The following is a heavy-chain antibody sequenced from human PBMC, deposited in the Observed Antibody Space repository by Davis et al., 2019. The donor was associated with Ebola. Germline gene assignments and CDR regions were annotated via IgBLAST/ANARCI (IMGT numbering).Heavy chain of an antibody. V-gene: IGHV1-18*01. Sequence: ASVTVSCKASGYTFTSYGISWVRQAPGQGLEWMGWISAYNGNTNYAQKLQGRVTMTTDTSTSTAYMELRSLRSDDTAVYYCARDARWIQLWFIDYWGQGTLVTVSS. J-gene: IGHJ4*02. CDR1: GYTFTSYG. CDR3: ARDARWIQLWFIDY. D-gene: IGHD5-18*01. CDR2: ISAYNGNT.